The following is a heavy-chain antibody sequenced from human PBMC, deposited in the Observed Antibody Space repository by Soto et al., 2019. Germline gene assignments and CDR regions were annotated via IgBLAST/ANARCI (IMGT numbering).Heavy chain of an antibody. J-gene: IGHJ5*02. CDR3: AKSAEYYDFWSGYPLAFDP. Sequence: GGSLRLSCAASGFTFSSYAMSWVRQAPGKGLEWVSAISGSGGSTYYADSVKGRFTISRDNSKNTLYLQMNSLRAEDTAVYYCAKSAEYYDFWSGYPLAFDPWGQGTLVTVS. CDR2: ISGSGGST. V-gene: IGHV3-23*01. CDR1: GFTFSSYA. D-gene: IGHD3-3*01.